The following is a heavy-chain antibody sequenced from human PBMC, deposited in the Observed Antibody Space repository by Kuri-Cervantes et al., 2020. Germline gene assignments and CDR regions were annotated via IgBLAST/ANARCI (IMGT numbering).Heavy chain of an antibody. CDR2: IYPGDSDT. Sequence: GESLKISCKGSGYSFPSYWIGWVRQMPGKGLEWMGIIYPGDSDTRYSPSFQGQVTISADKSISTAYLPWSSLKASDTAMYYCARRRGYSYGLEGDDAFDIWGQGTMVTVSS. J-gene: IGHJ3*02. V-gene: IGHV5-51*01. CDR3: ARRRGYSYGLEGDDAFDI. CDR1: GYSFPSYW. D-gene: IGHD5-18*01.